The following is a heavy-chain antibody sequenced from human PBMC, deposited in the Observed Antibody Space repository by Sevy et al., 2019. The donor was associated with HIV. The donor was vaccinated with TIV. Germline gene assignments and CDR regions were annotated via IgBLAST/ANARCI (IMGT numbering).Heavy chain of an antibody. Sequence: SQTLSLTCAISGDTVSSDSAAWNWIRQSPARGLEWLGRTYYRSTWHKDYATSLNSRMAITSDTSENQFSLQLNSVTPEDTAVYYCARDHNFVLDYWGQGIVVTVSS. V-gene: IGHV6-1*01. J-gene: IGHJ4*02. D-gene: IGHD1-20*01. CDR3: ARDHNFVLDY. CDR1: GDTVSSDSAA. CDR2: TYYRSTWHK.